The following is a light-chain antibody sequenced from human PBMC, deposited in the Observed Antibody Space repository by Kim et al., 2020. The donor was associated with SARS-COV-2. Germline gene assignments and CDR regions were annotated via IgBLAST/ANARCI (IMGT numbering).Light chain of an antibody. CDR3: QQYYSAPLT. Sequence: DIVVTQSPDSLPVSLGERATINCKSSQSLLFSSNNKNYLAWYQQKPGQPPKLLIYWASTRESGVPDRFSGSGSGTDFTLTISSLQAEDVAVYYCQQYYSAPLTFGPGTKVEIK. CDR1: QSLLFSSNNKNY. V-gene: IGKV4-1*01. CDR2: WAS. J-gene: IGKJ3*01.